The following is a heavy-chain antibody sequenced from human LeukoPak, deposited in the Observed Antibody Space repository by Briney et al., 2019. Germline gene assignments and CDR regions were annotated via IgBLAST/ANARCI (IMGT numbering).Heavy chain of an antibody. V-gene: IGHV4-59*01. CDR2: IYYSGST. CDR1: GGSISSYY. J-gene: IGHJ5*02. Sequence: NPSETLSLTCTVSGGSISSYYWSWIRQPPGKGLEWIGYIYYSGSTNYNPSLKSRVTISVDTSKNQFSLKLSSVTAAGTAVYYCARGNVGTTVIHPFNWFDPWGQGTLVTVSS. D-gene: IGHD4-17*01. CDR3: ARGNVGTTVIHPFNWFDP.